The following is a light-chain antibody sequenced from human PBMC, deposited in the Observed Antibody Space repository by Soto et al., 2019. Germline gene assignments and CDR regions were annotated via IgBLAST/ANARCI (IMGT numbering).Light chain of an antibody. CDR2: GAS. CDR1: QSVTKNF. J-gene: IGKJ2*01. CDR3: QQYGSSPYT. V-gene: IGKV3-20*01. Sequence: EIVLTQSPGTLSLSPGEGATISCRASQSVTKNFLAWYQQKPGQAPRLLIYGASSRHGGIPERFSGSGSGTEFTLTIPRLEPDDFAMYYCQQYGSSPYTFGQGTKVEIK.